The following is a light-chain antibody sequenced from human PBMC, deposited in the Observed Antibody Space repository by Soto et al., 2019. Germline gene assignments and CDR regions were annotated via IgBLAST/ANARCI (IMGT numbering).Light chain of an antibody. J-gene: IGLJ2*01. CDR2: DVS. CDR3: SSYTGSSTVV. Sequence: QSALTQPASVSGSPGQSITISCTGTSSDVGGHNSVSWYQQHPGKAPKFMIYDVSNRPSGVSNRFSGSKSGNTASLTISGLQAEDEADYYCSSYTGSSTVVFGGGTQLTVL. V-gene: IGLV2-14*03. CDR1: SSDVGGHNS.